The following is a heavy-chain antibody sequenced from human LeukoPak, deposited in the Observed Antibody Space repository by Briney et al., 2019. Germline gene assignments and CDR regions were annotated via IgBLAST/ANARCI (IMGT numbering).Heavy chain of an antibody. CDR3: ATTPLWFGELPDDY. D-gene: IGHD3-10*01. J-gene: IGHJ4*02. CDR1: GFTISSYA. CDR2: ISGSGGST. V-gene: IGHV3-23*01. Sequence: PGASLRLSCAASGFTISSYAMSWVRQAPGKGLEWVSAISGSGGSTYYADSVKGRFTISRDNSKNTLYLQMNSLRAEDTAVYYCATTPLWFGELPDDYWGQGTLVTVSS.